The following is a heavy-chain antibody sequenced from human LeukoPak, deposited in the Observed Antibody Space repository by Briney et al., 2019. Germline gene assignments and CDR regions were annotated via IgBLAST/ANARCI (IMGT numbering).Heavy chain of an antibody. CDR2: ISGSGGST. CDR3: AQSRDYYDSITPQAY. Sequence: TGGSLRLSCAASGFTFSSYAMSWVRQAPGKGLEWVSAISGSGGSTYYADSVKGRFTISRDNSKNTLYLQMNSLRAEDTAVYYCAQSRDYYDSITPQAYWGQGTLVTVSS. J-gene: IGHJ4*02. V-gene: IGHV3-23*01. CDR1: GFTFSSYA. D-gene: IGHD3-22*01.